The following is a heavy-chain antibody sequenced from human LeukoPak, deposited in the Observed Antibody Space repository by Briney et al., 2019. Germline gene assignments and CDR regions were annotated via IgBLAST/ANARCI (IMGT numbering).Heavy chain of an antibody. Sequence: GGSLRLSCAASGFIFSSYAMSWVRQAPGKGLEWVSGISGDGVKTYYADSVKGRFTISRDNSKSTLYLQMNSLRAEDTAVYYCARRNYYDVSAYPQSCFDYWGQGTLVTVSS. V-gene: IGHV3-23*01. CDR2: ISGDGVKT. CDR3: ARRNYYDVSAYPQSCFDY. J-gene: IGHJ4*02. D-gene: IGHD3-22*01. CDR1: GFIFSSYA.